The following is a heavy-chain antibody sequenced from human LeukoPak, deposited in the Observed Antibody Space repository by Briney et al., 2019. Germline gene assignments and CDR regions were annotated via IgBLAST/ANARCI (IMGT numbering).Heavy chain of an antibody. CDR3: ARVPSPVLRFLEWSNDAFDI. Sequence: SQTLSLTCTVSGGSISSGGYYWSWIRQHPGKGLEWIGYIYYSGSTYYNPSLKSRVTISVDTSKNQFSLKLSSVTAADTAVYYCARVPSPVLRFLEWSNDAFDIWGQGTMVTVSS. CDR1: GGSISSGGYY. CDR2: IYYSGST. J-gene: IGHJ3*02. V-gene: IGHV4-31*03. D-gene: IGHD3-3*01.